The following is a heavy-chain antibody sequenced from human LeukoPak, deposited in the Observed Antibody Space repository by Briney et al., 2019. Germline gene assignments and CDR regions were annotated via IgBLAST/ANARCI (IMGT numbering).Heavy chain of an antibody. D-gene: IGHD5-12*01. CDR2: IDWDDDK. CDR1: GFSLTTSGMC. V-gene: IGHV2-70*11. Sequence: SGPALVKPTQTLTLTCTSSGFSLTTSGMCVSWIRQPPGKALEWLARIDWDDDKYYSTSLKTRLTISKDTSKNQVVLTMTNMDPVDTATYYCARMMRIVATTPPYGMDVWGQGTTVTVSS. CDR3: ARMMRIVATTPPYGMDV. J-gene: IGHJ6*02.